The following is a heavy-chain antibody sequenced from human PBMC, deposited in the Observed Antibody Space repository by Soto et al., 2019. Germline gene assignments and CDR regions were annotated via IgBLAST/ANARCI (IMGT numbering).Heavy chain of an antibody. J-gene: IGHJ4*02. D-gene: IGHD3-22*01. V-gene: IGHV3-30-3*01. Sequence: QVQLVESGGGVVQPGRSLRLSCAASGFNFTSYAMHWVRQAPGKGLEWVAVISYDGSDKYYADSAKGRFTISRDNSKNTLYLQMNSLTTDDTGVYYCARGGIIVGWGQGTLVTVSS. CDR2: ISYDGSDK. CDR3: ARGGIIVG. CDR1: GFNFTSYA.